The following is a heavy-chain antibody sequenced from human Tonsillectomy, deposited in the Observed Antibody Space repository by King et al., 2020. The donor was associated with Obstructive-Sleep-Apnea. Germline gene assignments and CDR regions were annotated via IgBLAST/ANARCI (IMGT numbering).Heavy chain of an antibody. CDR2: ISFDGRNK. V-gene: IGHV3-30*04. CDR3: AGARNLEGDWFDP. D-gene: IGHD3-3*01. CDR1: GFTFSGYA. Sequence: VQLVESGGGVVQPGRSLRLSCTASGFTFSGYAMHWVRQAPGKGLQWVAVISFDGRNKYYADSVKGRFTISRDNSKNTLFFQMNSLRAEDTAVYYCAGARNLEGDWFDPWGQGTLVTVSS. J-gene: IGHJ5*02.